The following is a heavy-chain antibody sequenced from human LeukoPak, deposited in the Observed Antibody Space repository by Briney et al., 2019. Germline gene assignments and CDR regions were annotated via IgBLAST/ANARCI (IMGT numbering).Heavy chain of an antibody. Sequence: SETLSLTCTVSGGSISGYYWTWIRQPPGKGLEWIGYIYDSGTTNYNPSLKRRVTILVDTSKNQFSLKLSSVTAADTAVYYCARALGDPAGYYYGLNVWGQGTTVTVSS. J-gene: IGHJ6*02. D-gene: IGHD3-16*01. CDR3: ARALGDPAGYYYGLNV. CDR2: IYDSGTT. V-gene: IGHV4-59*08. CDR1: GGSISGYY.